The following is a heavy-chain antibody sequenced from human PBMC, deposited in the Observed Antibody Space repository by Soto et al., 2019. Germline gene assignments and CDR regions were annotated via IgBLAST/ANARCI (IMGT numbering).Heavy chain of an antibody. D-gene: IGHD6-6*01. J-gene: IGHJ6*03. Sequence: GGSLRLSCAASGFTLSGYAMDWVRQAPGKGLEYVSGISSNGVGTYYANSVQGRFTISRDNSKNTVYLQMGSLRPEDMAVYYWAGGARPTFHYMDVGGKGTTVTVS. V-gene: IGHV3-64*01. CDR1: GFTLSGYA. CDR2: ISSNGVGT. CDR3: AGGARPTFHYMDV.